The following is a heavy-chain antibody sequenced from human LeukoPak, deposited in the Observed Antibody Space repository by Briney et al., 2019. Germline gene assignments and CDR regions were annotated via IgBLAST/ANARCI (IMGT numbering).Heavy chain of an antibody. Sequence: SETLSLTCGVYGGSLSGYYWNWIRQPPGKGLEWIGYIYYSGSTNYNPSLKSRVTISVDTSKNQFSLKLSSVTAADTAVYYCAREGVWDYDSSGYYYGYFDYWGQGTLVTVSS. CDR1: GGSLSGYY. CDR2: IYYSGST. V-gene: IGHV4-59*01. D-gene: IGHD3-22*01. CDR3: AREGVWDYDSSGYYYGYFDY. J-gene: IGHJ4*02.